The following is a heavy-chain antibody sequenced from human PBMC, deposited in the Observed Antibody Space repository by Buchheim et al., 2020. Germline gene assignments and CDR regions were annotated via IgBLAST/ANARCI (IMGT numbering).Heavy chain of an antibody. CDR2: IRSKAYGGTT. D-gene: IGHD3-22*01. V-gene: IGHV3-49*03. CDR1: GFTFGDYA. CDR3: TRDRPSGYYDSSGYYGSDY. J-gene: IGHJ4*02. Sequence: EVQLVESGGGLVQPGRSLRLSCTASGFTFGDYAMSWFRQAPGKGLEWVGFIRSKAYGGTTEYAASVKGRFTISRDDYNGIAYLQMNSLKTEDTAVYYCTRDRPSGYYDSSGYYGSDYWGQGTL.